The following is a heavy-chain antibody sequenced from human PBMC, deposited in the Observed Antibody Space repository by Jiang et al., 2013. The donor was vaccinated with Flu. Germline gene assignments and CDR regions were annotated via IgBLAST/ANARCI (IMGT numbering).Heavy chain of an antibody. CDR1: GFTFSDYY. CDR3: ARRYCSGGSCYPMTFDY. V-gene: IGHV3-11*03. D-gene: IGHD2-15*01. J-gene: IGHJ4*02. Sequence: QLLESGGGVVQPGGSLRLSCATSGFTFSDYYMNWIRQAPGKGLEWVSYISSSGSYTNYADSVKGRFTISRDNAKNSLYLLMNSLRAEDTAVYYCARRYCSGGSCYPMTFDYWGQGTLVTVSS. CDR2: ISSSGSYT.